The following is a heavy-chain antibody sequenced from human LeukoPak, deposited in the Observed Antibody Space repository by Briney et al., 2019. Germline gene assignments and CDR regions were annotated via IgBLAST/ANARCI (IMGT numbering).Heavy chain of an antibody. CDR2: INPNSGGT. CDR3: ARGGILRYFDWLLHP. D-gene: IGHD3-9*01. V-gene: IGHV1-2*04. CDR1: GGTFSSYA. Sequence: GASVKVSCKASGGTFSSYAISWVRQAPGQGLEWMGWINPNSGGTNYAQKFQGWVTMTRDTSISTAYMELSRLRSDDTAVYYCARGGILRYFDWLLHPWGQGTLVTVSS. J-gene: IGHJ5*02.